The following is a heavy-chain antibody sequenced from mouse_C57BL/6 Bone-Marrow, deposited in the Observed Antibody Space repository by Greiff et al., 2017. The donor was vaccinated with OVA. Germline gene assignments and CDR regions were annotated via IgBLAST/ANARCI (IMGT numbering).Heavy chain of an antibody. CDR1: GYAFSSSW. D-gene: IGHD3-2*02. V-gene: IGHV1-82*01. CDR3: ARSQLRPSMDY. J-gene: IGHJ4*01. CDR2: IYPGDGDT. Sequence: QVQLKESGPELVKPGASVKISCKASGYAFSSSWMNWVKQRPGKGLEWIGRIYPGDGDTNYNGKFKGKATLTADKSSSTAYMQLSSLTSEDSAVEFCARSQLRPSMDYWGQGTSVTV.